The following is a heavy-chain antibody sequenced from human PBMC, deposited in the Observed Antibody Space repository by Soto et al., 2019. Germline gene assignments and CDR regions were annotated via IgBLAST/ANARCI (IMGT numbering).Heavy chain of an antibody. CDR1: GGSISKGGYY. V-gene: IGHV4-31*11. CDR3: ARDSHSKQPNLQWGGGYMDV. D-gene: IGHD3-16*01. CDR2: IYFSGST. J-gene: IGHJ6*03. Sequence: QLQLQESGPGLVKPSQTLSLTCAVSGGSISKGGYYWSWIRQHPGKGLEWIGSIYFSGSTYYNPSLKRRVTISVATAKNQFALKLSSVTAAATAVYYCARDSHSKQPNLQWGGGYMDVWGKGTTVTVSS.